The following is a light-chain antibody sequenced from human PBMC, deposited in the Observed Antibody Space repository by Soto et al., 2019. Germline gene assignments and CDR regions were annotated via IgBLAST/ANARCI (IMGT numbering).Light chain of an antibody. CDR3: CSFAGSNTFV. J-gene: IGLJ1*01. CDR1: SSDVGSYNL. V-gene: IGLV2-23*03. CDR2: EGN. Sequence: ALTQPASVSGSPGQSITLSCTGTSSDVGSYNLVSWYQQHPGKAPKLMIYEGNKRPSGVSNRFSGSKSGNTASLTISGLQAEDEADYYCCSFAGSNTFVFGTGTKVTVL.